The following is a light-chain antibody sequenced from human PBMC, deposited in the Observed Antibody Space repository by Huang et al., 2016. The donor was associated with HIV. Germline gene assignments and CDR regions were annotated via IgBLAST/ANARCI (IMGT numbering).Light chain of an antibody. J-gene: IGKJ1*01. CDR3: QQSYSTHWT. Sequence: DIQMTQSPSSLSASVGDRVTITCRASQSISTYLNWYQQKPGTAPKLLIYAASRLQSGVPARFSGSGSGTDFTLTISSLQPEDFATYYCQQSYSTHWTFGQGTKVEIK. CDR1: QSISTY. V-gene: IGKV1-39*01. CDR2: AAS.